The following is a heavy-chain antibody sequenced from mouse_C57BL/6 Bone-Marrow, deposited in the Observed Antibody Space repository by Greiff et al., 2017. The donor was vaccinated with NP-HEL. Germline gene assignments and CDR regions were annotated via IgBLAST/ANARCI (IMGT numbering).Heavy chain of an antibody. D-gene: IGHD1-1*01. CDR2: ISSGGSYT. J-gene: IGHJ4*01. V-gene: IGHV5-6*02. CDR3: ARRTTVVGYYAMDY. CDR1: GFTFSSYG. Sequence: EVKLVESGGDLVKPGGSLKLSCAASGFTFSSYGMSWVRQTPDKRLEWVATISSGGSYTYYPDSVKGRFTISRDNAKNTLYLQMSSLKSEDTAMYYCARRTTVVGYYAMDYWGQGTSVTVSS.